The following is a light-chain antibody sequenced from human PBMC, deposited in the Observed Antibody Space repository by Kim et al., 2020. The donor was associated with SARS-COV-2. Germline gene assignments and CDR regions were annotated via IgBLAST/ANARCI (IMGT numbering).Light chain of an antibody. CDR3: QHSYSHPT. CDR1: QSVSIY. CDR2: PAS. J-gene: IGKJ4*01. V-gene: IGKV1-39*01. Sequence: ASRGHTATITHWVSQSVSIYLNWHQHKPGKAPKLLISPASSLQSGAPSRFSRSGSGTDFTLTISSLQREDFATYYRQHSYSHPTFGGGTKVDIK.